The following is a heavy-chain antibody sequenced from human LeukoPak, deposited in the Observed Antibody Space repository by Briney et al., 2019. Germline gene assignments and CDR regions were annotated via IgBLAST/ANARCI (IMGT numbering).Heavy chain of an antibody. Sequence: SETLSLTCAVYGGSFSGHHWSRIRQPPGKGLEWIGEINHSGSTNYNPSLKSRVTISIDTSKNQFSLKLSSVTAADTAVYYCAREEQLVFDSWGQGTLVTISS. J-gene: IGHJ4*02. CDR2: INHSGST. CDR1: GGSFSGHH. CDR3: AREEQLVFDS. D-gene: IGHD6-6*01. V-gene: IGHV4-34*01.